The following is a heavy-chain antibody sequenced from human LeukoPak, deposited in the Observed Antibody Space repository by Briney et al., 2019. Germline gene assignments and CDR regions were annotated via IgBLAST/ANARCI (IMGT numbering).Heavy chain of an antibody. CDR1: GGSISSGGYY. CDR2: IYYSGST. V-gene: IGHV4-31*03. D-gene: IGHD5-18*01. J-gene: IGHJ3*02. Sequence: SETLSLTCTVSGGSISSGGYYWSWIRQHPGKGLEWIGYIYYSGSTYYNPSIKSRVTSPVDTSKTQFSLKLSSVTAADTAVYYCARVEGPSYENAFDIWGKGTMVTVSS. CDR3: ARVEGPSYENAFDI.